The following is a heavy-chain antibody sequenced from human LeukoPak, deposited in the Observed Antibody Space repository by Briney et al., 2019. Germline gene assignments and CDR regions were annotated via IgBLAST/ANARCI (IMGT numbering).Heavy chain of an antibody. J-gene: IGHJ4*02. D-gene: IGHD4-11*01. CDR1: GFTFSSYG. V-gene: IGHV3-30*18. CDR3: AKAAEDDYSTPIDY. Sequence: GGSLRLSCAASGFTFSSYGMHWVRQAPGKGLEWVAVISYDGSNKYYADSVKGRFTISRDNSKNTLYLQMNSLRAEDTAVYYCAKAAEDDYSTPIDYWGQGTLVTVSS. CDR2: ISYDGSNK.